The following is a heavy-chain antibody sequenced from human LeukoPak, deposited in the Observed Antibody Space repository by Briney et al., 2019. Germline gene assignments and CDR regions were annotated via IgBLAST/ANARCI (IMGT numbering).Heavy chain of an antibody. CDR2: ISYDGSNK. J-gene: IGHJ4*02. CDR1: GFTFSSYA. V-gene: IGHV3-30-3*01. D-gene: IGHD3-3*01. CDR3: ARVVKVDFWSGYPDY. Sequence: GRSLRLSCAASGFTFSSYAMHWVRQAPGKGLEWVAVISYDGSNKYYADSVKGRFTISRDNSKNTLYLQMNSLRAEDTAVYYCARVVKVDFWSGYPDYWGQGTLVTVSS.